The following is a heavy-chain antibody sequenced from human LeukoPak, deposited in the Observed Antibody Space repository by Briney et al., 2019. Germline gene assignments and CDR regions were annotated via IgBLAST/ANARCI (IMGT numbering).Heavy chain of an antibody. V-gene: IGHV1-8*01. CDR1: GYTFTSYD. J-gene: IGHJ4*02. D-gene: IGHD5-24*01. CDR3: ARVYGDTQMATIEYYFDY. Sequence: GSSVKVSCKASGYTFTSYDINWVRQATGQGLEWMGWMNPNSGNTGYAQKFQGRVTMTRNTSISTAYMELSSLRSEDTAVYYCARVYGDTQMATIEYYFDYWGQGTLVTVSS. CDR2: MNPNSGNT.